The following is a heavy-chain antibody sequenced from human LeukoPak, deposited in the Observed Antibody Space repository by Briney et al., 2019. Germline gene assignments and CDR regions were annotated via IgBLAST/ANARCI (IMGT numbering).Heavy chain of an antibody. CDR2: INHSGST. V-gene: IGHV4-34*01. D-gene: IGHD6-19*01. J-gene: IGHJ4*02. Sequence: SETLPLTCAVYGGSFSGYYWSWIRQPPGKGLEWIGEINHSGSTNYNPSLKSRVTISVDTSKNQFSLKLSSVTAADTAVYYCATSRYSSIPFDYWGQGTLVTVSS. CDR1: GGSFSGYY. CDR3: ATSRYSSIPFDY.